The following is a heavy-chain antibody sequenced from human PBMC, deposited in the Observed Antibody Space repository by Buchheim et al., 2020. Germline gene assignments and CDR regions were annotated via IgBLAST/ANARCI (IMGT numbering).Heavy chain of an antibody. J-gene: IGHJ4*02. CDR3: ARDWIGSSAQSSYYFDY. CDR2: IYYSGST. Sequence: QLQLQESGPGLVKPSETLSLTCTVSGGSISSSSYYWGWIRQPPGKGLEWIGSIYYSGSTYYNPSLQSRVTISVDTSKNQFSLKLSSVTAADTAVYYCARDWIGSSAQSSYYFDYWGQGTL. CDR1: GGSISSSSYY. V-gene: IGHV4-39*07. D-gene: IGHD3-3*01.